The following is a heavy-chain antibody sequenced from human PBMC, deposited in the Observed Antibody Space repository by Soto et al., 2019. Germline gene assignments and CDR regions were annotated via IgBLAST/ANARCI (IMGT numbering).Heavy chain of an antibody. V-gene: IGHV4-30-4*01. J-gene: IGHJ3*02. D-gene: IGHD3-22*01. CDR3: AREMYYYDSSGYSGGDAFDI. Sequence: SETLSLTCTVSGGSISSGDYYWSWIRQPPGKSLEWIGYIYYSGSTYYNPSLKSRVNISVDTSKNQFSLKLSSVTAADTAVYYCAREMYYYDSSGYSGGDAFDIWGQGTMVTVSS. CDR2: IYYSGST. CDR1: GGSISSGDYY.